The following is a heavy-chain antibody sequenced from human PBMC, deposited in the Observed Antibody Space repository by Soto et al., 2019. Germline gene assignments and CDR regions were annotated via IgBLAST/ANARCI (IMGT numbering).Heavy chain of an antibody. CDR3: ARQGYRGSGTTSTTFDS. V-gene: IGHV3-7*03. CDR2: IKEDGSEG. D-gene: IGHD1-7*01. CDR1: GFTFKNYY. Sequence: PVGSLRLSCAASGFTFKNYYMMWVRQAPGKGLEWVANIKEDGSEGHYVDSVKGRFTVSRDNTQNSLYLQMDSLRVEDTAVYYCARQGYRGSGTTSTTFDSWGQGTLVTVSS. J-gene: IGHJ4*02.